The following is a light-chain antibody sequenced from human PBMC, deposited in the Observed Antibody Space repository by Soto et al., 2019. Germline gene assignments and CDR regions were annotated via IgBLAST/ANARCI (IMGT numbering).Light chain of an antibody. CDR1: QSVLYSSNSKNY. V-gene: IGKV4-1*01. J-gene: IGKJ2*01. Sequence: DIVMTQSPDSLAVPLGERATISCKSSQSVLYSSNSKNYLAWYQQKPGQPPKLLIYWTSLRESGVPDRFSGSGSGTDFTLTISSLQAEDVAVYYCQQYFSTPHTFGQGTKLEIK. CDR2: WTS. CDR3: QQYFSTPHT.